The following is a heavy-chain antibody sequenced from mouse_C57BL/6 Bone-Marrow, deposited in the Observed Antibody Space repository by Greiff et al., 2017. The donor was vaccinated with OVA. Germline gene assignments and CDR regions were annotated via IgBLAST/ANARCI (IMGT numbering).Heavy chain of an antibody. V-gene: IGHV5-4*01. CDR1: GFTFSSYA. CDR3: ARGGAVVAEGFFDY. Sequence: EVQRVESGGGLVQPGGSLSLSCAASGFTFSSYAMSWVRQTPEKRLEWVATISDGGSYTYYPDNVKGRFTISRDNAKNNLYLQMSHLKSEDTAMYYCARGGAVVAEGFFDYWGQGTTLTVSS. J-gene: IGHJ2*01. D-gene: IGHD1-1*01. CDR2: ISDGGSYT.